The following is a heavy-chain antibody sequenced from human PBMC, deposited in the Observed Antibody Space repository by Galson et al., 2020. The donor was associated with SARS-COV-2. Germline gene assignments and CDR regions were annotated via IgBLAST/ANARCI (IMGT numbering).Heavy chain of an antibody. CDR2: IAPRGTEK. CDR1: GFTFRDYS. V-gene: IGHV3-7*02. J-gene: IGHJ4*02. Sequence: QAGGSLRLSCAASGFTFRDYSMSWVRQAPGKGLEWVANIAPRGTEKDYVDSVKGRFTIARDNAKSALYLVMDSLRVEDTAVYYCAAGKDYWGQGTLVTVSS. CDR3: AAGKDY.